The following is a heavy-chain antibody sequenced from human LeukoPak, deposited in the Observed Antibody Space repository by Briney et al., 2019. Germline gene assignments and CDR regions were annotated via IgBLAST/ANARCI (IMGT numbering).Heavy chain of an antibody. CDR1: GGTFSSYT. V-gene: IGHV1-69*13. Sequence: ASVNVSCKASGGTFSSYTISWVRQAPGQGLQWMGGIIPIFGTTNYAQKFQGRVTITADESTSTAYMELSSLSSEDTAVYYCARAGVAAAGTLDYWGQGTLVTVSS. CDR3: ARAGVAAAGTLDY. J-gene: IGHJ4*02. CDR2: IIPIFGTT. D-gene: IGHD6-13*01.